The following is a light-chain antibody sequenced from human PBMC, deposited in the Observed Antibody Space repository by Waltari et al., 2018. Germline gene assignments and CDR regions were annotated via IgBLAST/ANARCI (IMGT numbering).Light chain of an antibody. CDR2: GAS. J-gene: IGKJ2*01. Sequence: DIQMTQSPSTLSASVGDTVIISCRASQSITTSLAWYQQKPGKAPDVLIYGASNLESGVPSRFSGSGSGTEFTLTINSLQPDDFASYFCQQYNSYLSSFGQGTKLEI. V-gene: IGKV1-5*03. CDR1: QSITTS. CDR3: QQYNSYLSS.